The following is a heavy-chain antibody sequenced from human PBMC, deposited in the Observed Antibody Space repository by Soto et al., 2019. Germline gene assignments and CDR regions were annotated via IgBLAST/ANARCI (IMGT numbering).Heavy chain of an antibody. CDR1: GFTFSSYD. Sequence: GGSLRLSCAASGFTFSSYDMNWVRQAPGKEPEWVSYISNSGSTIYYADSVKGRFTISRDNAKNSLYLQMNSLRAEDTAVYYCARDPLYCSGGTCYSGRAFDIWGQGTMVTVSS. CDR3: ARDPLYCSGGTCYSGRAFDI. D-gene: IGHD2-15*01. CDR2: ISNSGSTI. J-gene: IGHJ3*02. V-gene: IGHV3-48*03.